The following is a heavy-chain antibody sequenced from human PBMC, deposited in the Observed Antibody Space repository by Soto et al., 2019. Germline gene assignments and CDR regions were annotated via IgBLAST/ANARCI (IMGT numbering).Heavy chain of an antibody. CDR3: ARDLPPTTVTTNYYYGMDV. D-gene: IGHD4-17*01. CDR2: ISYDGSNK. Sequence: QSGGSLRLSCVASGFTFSNYVMHWVRQAPGKGLEWVAVISYDGSNKYYADSVKGRFTISRDNSKNTLYLQMNSLRAEDTAVYYCARDLPPTTVTTNYYYGMDVWGQGTTVTVSS. CDR1: GFTFSNYV. V-gene: IGHV3-30-3*01. J-gene: IGHJ6*02.